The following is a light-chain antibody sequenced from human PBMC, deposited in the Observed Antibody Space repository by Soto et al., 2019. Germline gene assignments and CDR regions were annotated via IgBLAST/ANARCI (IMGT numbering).Light chain of an antibody. CDR1: QSINSIY. CDR2: AAS. V-gene: IGKV3D-20*02. CDR3: QQRSKMPLT. Sequence: EIVLTQSPATLSLSPGESATLSCRASQSINSIYLAWYQQKPGQAPRLLIYAASNRATGVPARFSGTGSQTDFTLTISSLEPEDFAIYYCQQRSKMPLTFGHGTKVDIK. J-gene: IGKJ3*01.